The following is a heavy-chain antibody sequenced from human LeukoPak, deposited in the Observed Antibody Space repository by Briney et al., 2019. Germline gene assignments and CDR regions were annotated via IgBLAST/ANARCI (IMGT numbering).Heavy chain of an antibody. CDR2: INPNSGGT. J-gene: IGHJ4*02. V-gene: IGHV1-2*02. CDR1: GYTFTGYY. D-gene: IGHD5-18*01. CDR3: ARDVAPSDTAMVNFDY. Sequence: ASVKVSCKASGYTFTGYYMHWVRQAPGQGLEWMGWINPNSGGTNYAQKFQGRVTMTRDTSISTAYMELSRLRSDDTAVYYCARDVAPSDTAMVNFDYWGQGTLVTVSS.